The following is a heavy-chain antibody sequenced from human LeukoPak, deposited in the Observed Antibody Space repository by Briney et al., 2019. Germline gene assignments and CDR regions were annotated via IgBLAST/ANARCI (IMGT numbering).Heavy chain of an antibody. CDR1: GYSLTELS. Sequence: EASVKVSCKVSGYSLTELSVHWVRQAPGKGLEWMGGFDPEDGEIIYAQKFQGRVTMTEDTSTDTAYMELSSLRSDDTAVYYCATDPVGYCSANGCYSVDYWGQGTLVTVSS. J-gene: IGHJ4*02. CDR3: ATDPVGYCSANGCYSVDY. V-gene: IGHV1-24*01. D-gene: IGHD2-15*01. CDR2: FDPEDGEI.